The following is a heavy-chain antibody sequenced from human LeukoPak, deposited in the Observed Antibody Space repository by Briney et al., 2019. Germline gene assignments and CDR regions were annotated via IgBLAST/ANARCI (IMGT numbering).Heavy chain of an antibody. D-gene: IGHD1-26*01. J-gene: IGHJ4*02. CDR1: GFTFSGYA. Sequence: GGSLRLSCAASGFTFSGYAMHWVRRAPGKGLEWVAFIRYDGSNKYYADSVKGRFTISRDNSKNTLYLQMNSLRAEDTAVYYCAKDRFVGAAGPSTFDYWGQGTLVTVSS. CDR3: AKDRFVGAAGPSTFDY. CDR2: IRYDGSNK. V-gene: IGHV3-30*02.